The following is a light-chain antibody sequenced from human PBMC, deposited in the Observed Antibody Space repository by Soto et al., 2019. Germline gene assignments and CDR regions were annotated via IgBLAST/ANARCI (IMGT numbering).Light chain of an antibody. CDR1: SSDVGGYNY. V-gene: IGLV2-11*01. CDR3: CSYAGSYTFV. CDR2: DVS. Sequence: QSALTQPRSVSGSPGQSFTISCTGTSSDVGGYNYVSWYQQHPGKAPKLMIYDVSERPSGVPDRFSGSKSGNTASLTISGLQAEDEADYYRCSYAGSYTFVFAPGTKVTVL. J-gene: IGLJ1*01.